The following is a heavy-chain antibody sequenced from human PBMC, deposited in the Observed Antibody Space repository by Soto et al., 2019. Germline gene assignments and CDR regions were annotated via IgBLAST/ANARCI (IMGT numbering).Heavy chain of an antibody. CDR2: INTNTGNP. D-gene: IGHD6-6*01. V-gene: IGHV7-4-1*01. J-gene: IGHJ6*02. CDR3: ARGGYSSSLVHYYYGMDV. CDR1: GYTFTSYA. Sequence: ASVKVSCKASGYTFTSYAMNWVRQAPGQGLEWMGWINTNTGNPTYAQGFTGRFVFSLDTSVSTAYLQICSLKAEDTAVYYCARGGYSSSLVHYYYGMDVWGQGTTVTV.